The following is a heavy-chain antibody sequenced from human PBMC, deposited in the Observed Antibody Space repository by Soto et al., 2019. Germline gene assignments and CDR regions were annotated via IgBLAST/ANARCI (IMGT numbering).Heavy chain of an antibody. Sequence: ASVKVSCKASGYTFISYGISWVRQAPGQVLECMVWISGYNGSTNYXXKVQVRVXXTTDTATSTAXVELRXGGSDDTAVYDCARDPGYSLGNTWRQGTLVTVSS. CDR3: ARDPGYSLGNT. CDR2: ISGYNGST. J-gene: IGHJ5*02. D-gene: IGHD5-18*01. CDR1: GYTFISYG. V-gene: IGHV1-18*01.